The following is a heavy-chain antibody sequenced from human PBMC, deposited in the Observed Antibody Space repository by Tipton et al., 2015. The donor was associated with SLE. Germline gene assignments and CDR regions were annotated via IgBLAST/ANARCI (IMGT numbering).Heavy chain of an antibody. CDR1: GGSITSSSYY. D-gene: IGHD3-10*01. V-gene: IGHV4-39*07. CDR2: MYHSGST. J-gene: IGHJ6*03. CDR3: ARGSVRGNYMDV. Sequence: TLSLTCTVSGGSITSSSYYWGWIRQPPGKGLEWVGSMYHSGSTYYNPSLKSRVTMSADTSKNQFSLRLSSVTAADTAVYFCARGSVRGNYMDVWGKGTTVTVSS.